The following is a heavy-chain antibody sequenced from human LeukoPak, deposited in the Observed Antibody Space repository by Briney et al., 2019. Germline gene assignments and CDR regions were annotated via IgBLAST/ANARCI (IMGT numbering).Heavy chain of an antibody. CDR2: IFPDDSDT. Sequence: GESLKISCKASGYRFTSYWIGWVRQMPGKGLEWMGIIFPDDSDTRYSPSFQGQVTISADKSINTAYLQWRSLKASDTAMYYSSRHGSIGARQNWFDPWGQGTLVTVSS. V-gene: IGHV5-51*01. CDR1: GYRFTSYW. J-gene: IGHJ5*02. D-gene: IGHD6-6*01. CDR3: SRHGSIGARQNWFDP.